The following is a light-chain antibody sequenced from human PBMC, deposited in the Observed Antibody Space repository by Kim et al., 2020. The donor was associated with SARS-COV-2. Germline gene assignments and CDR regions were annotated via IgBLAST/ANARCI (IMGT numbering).Light chain of an antibody. CDR1: SLRSYY. CDR2: GKN. J-gene: IGLJ2*01. V-gene: IGLV3-19*01. CDR3: NSRDSSGNHLVV. Sequence: GQTDRITCQGASLRSYYASWYQQKPGQAPVLVIYGKNNRPSGIPDRFSGSSSGNTASLTITGAQAEDEADYYCNSRDSSGNHLVVFGGGTKLTVL.